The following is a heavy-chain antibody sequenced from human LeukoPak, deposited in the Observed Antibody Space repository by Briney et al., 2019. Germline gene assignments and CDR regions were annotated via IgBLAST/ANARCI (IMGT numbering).Heavy chain of an antibody. CDR2: ISSSSSYI. D-gene: IGHD3-22*01. CDR1: GFTFSSYS. J-gene: IGHJ4*02. V-gene: IGHV3-21*01. Sequence: GGSLRLSCAASGFTFSSYSMNWVRQAPGKGLEWVSSISSSSSYIYYADSVKGRFTISRDNSKNTLYLQMNSLRAEDTAVYYCARDFYYDSSGPIDYWGQGTLVTVSS. CDR3: ARDFYYDSSGPIDY.